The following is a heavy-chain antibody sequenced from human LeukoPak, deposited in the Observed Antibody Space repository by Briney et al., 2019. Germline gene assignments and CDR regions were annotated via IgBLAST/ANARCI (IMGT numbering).Heavy chain of an antibody. Sequence: GGSLRLSCAASGFTVSSNYMSWVRQAPGKGLEWVSVIYSGGSTYYADSVKGRFTISRDNSKNTLYLQMNSLRAEDTAVYYCTPDEKWLPGYSYYYGMDVWGQGTTVTVSS. D-gene: IGHD3-22*01. CDR3: TPDEKWLPGYSYYYGMDV. CDR1: GFTVSSNY. CDR2: IYSGGST. V-gene: IGHV3-53*01. J-gene: IGHJ6*02.